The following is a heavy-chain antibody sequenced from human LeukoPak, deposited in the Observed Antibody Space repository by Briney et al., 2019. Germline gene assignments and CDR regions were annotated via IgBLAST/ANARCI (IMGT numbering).Heavy chain of an antibody. CDR1: GFSLTTNGVS. J-gene: IGHJ6*02. V-gene: IGHV2-5*02. D-gene: IGHD3-16*02. CDR2: IYWDDDK. Sequence: SGPTLVNPTQTLTLTCTFSGFSLTTNGVSVGWIRQPPRKALEWLALIYWDDDKRYSPSLKSRLTITKDTSKNQVVLTMTNTDPVDTATYYCARTVYRPGYYAVDVWGQGTTVTVSS. CDR3: ARTVYRPGYYAVDV.